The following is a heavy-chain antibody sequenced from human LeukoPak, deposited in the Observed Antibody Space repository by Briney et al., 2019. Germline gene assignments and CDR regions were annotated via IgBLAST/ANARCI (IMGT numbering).Heavy chain of an antibody. CDR3: ARPREESRDYEYSHP. Sequence: ASVKVSCKASGYTFTSYGISWVRQAPGQGLEWMGWISAYNGNTNYAQKLQGRVTMTTDTSTSTAYMELRGLGSDDTALYYFARPREESRDYEYSHPGGQGTLVTVSS. V-gene: IGHV1-18*01. CDR1: GYTFTSYG. CDR2: ISAYNGNT. J-gene: IGHJ1*01. D-gene: IGHD1-26*01.